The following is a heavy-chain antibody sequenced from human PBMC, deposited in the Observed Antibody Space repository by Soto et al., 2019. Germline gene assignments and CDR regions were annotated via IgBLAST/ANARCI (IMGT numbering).Heavy chain of an antibody. CDR3: ARASMPAAIPVFYYYGMDV. CDR2: IIPIFGTA. D-gene: IGHD2-2*02. J-gene: IGHJ6*02. V-gene: IGHV1-69*13. Sequence: ASVKVSCKASGGTFSSYAISWVRQAPGQGLEWMGGIIPIFGTANYAQKFQGRVTITADESTSTAYMELSSLRSEDTAVYYCARASMPAAIPVFYYYGMDVWGQGTTVTVSS. CDR1: GGTFSSYA.